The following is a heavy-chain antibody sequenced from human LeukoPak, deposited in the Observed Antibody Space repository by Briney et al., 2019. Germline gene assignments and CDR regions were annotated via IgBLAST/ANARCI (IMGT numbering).Heavy chain of an antibody. CDR2: IYYSGIT. D-gene: IGHD6-13*01. J-gene: IGHJ4*02. Sequence: SETLSLTCTVSGGSISSYYWSWIRQPPGKGLEWLGYIYYSGITNFNPSLKSRVTISVDTSKNQFSLKLSSVTAADTAVYYCARHSAAAGIGYWGQGTLVTVSS. V-gene: IGHV4-59*08. CDR1: GGSISSYY. CDR3: ARHSAAAGIGY.